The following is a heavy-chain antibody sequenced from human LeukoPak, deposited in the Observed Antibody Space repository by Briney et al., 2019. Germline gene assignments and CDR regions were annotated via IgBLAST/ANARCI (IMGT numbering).Heavy chain of an antibody. D-gene: IGHD3-3*01. CDR1: GFTFSSYS. CDR2: ISSSSSYI. J-gene: IGHJ4*02. Sequence: GGSLRLSCAASGFTFSSYSMNWVRQAPGKGLEWVSSISSSSSYIYYADSVKGRFTISRDNAKNSLYLQMNSLRAEDTAVYYCARRGYDFWSGPYYMGGMVFDYWGQGTLVTVSS. V-gene: IGHV3-21*01. CDR3: ARRGYDFWSGPYYMGGMVFDY.